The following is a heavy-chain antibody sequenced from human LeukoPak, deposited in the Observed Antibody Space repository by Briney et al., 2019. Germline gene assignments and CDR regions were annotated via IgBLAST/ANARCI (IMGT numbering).Heavy chain of an antibody. D-gene: IGHD6-6*01. J-gene: IGHJ4*02. Sequence: SETLSLTCTVSGGSISSGGYYWSRIRQHPGKGLEWIGYIYYSGSTYYNPSLKSRVTVSVDTSKNQFSLKLSSVTAADTAVYYCARVDSSSSGALDYWGQGTLVTVSS. V-gene: IGHV4-31*03. CDR3: ARVDSSSSGALDY. CDR2: IYYSGST. CDR1: GGSISSGGYY.